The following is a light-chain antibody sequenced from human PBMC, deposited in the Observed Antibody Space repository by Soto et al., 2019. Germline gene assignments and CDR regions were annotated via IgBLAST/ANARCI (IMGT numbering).Light chain of an antibody. Sequence: QSALTQPASVSGSPGQSITISCIGTGTDVGGYKYVSWYQQHPVTAPKLIIYDVSERPSGVSNHFSGSKSGNTASLTISGLQAEDEADYYCTSYTSSNTLVFGTGTKVTVL. CDR3: TSYTSSNTLV. J-gene: IGLJ1*01. CDR2: DVS. CDR1: GTDVGGYKY. V-gene: IGLV2-14*03.